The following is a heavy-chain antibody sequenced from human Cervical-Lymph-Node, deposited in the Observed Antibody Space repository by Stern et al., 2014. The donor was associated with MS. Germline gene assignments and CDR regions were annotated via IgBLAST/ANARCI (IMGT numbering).Heavy chain of an antibody. Sequence: VQLVESGPGLVKPSETLALTCTVSGGSVSSDAYYWTWIRQPPGKGLEWIGYLYYSGSSSYNPSLKSRVTMSVDTSKNQFSLRLSSVTAADTAVYFCARQVRDWGQGTLVTVSS. CDR1: GGSVSSDAYY. V-gene: IGHV4-61*08. CDR3: ARQVRD. J-gene: IGHJ4*02. CDR2: LYYSGSS.